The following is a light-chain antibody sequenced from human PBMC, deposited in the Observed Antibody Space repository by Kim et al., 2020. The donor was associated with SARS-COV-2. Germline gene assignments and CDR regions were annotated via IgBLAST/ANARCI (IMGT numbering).Light chain of an antibody. J-gene: IGKJ4*01. CDR3: HQYDDFT. Sequence: LSASVGDRVTIPCRADQDSNNYLNWYQHTPGKVPKLLIYDASNLEKGVPSRFSGSGSGTHFTLTISGLQPEDVGTYYCHQYDDFTFGGGTKVDIK. CDR1: QDSNNY. V-gene: IGKV1-33*01. CDR2: DAS.